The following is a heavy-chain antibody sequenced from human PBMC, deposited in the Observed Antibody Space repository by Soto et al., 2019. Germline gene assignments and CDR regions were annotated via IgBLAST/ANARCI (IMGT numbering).Heavy chain of an antibody. Sequence: QVQLVESGGGVVQPGRSLRLSCAASGFTFSTYGMHWVRQAPGKGLEWVAVISYDGSHKSYGDSVKGRFTISRDNSKNTLYLQMNSLRAEDTAVYYCAKETVWEILEGYFEYWGQGTLVTVSS. D-gene: IGHD1-26*01. CDR1: GFTFSTYG. CDR2: ISYDGSHK. J-gene: IGHJ4*02. V-gene: IGHV3-30*18. CDR3: AKETVWEILEGYFEY.